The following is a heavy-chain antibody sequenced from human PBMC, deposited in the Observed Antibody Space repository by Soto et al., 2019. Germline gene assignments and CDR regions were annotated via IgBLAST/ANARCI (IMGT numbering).Heavy chain of an antibody. CDR2: ITWNSGTI. J-gene: IGHJ3*02. D-gene: IGHD6-19*01. V-gene: IGHV3-9*01. CDR1: GFSFDEYA. Sequence: EMQLVESGGGLVQPGRSLRLSCEGSGFSFDEYAMHWVRQSPGKGLEWVSGITWNSGTIAYADTVKGRFTRSRDNSNNSLHLQMYNLRPEDTAHYYCVKDRRPIAVAGAIDTWGQGTMVVVSS. CDR3: VKDRRPIAVAGAIDT.